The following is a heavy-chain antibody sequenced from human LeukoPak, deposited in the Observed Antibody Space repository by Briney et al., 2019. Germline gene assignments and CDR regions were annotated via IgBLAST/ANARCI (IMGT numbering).Heavy chain of an antibody. D-gene: IGHD3-22*01. Sequence: PGGSLRLSCAASGFTFSTYGMHWVRQAPGKGLEWVAFIRYDGRIKYYADSVKGRFTISRDNSKNTLYLQMNSLGTEDTAVYYCVRALYDGSGYYSHFDYWGQGTLVTVSS. CDR3: VRALYDGSGYYSHFDY. CDR1: GFTFSTYG. CDR2: IRYDGRIK. V-gene: IGHV3-30*02. J-gene: IGHJ4*02.